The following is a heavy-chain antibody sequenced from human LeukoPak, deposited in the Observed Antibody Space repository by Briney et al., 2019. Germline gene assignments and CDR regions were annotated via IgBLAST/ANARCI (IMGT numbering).Heavy chain of an antibody. CDR2: VYYDGST. CDR1: RDSIRSYH. V-gene: IGHV4-59*08. CDR3: ATYTRHCSGGTCYSIDY. J-gene: IGHJ4*02. D-gene: IGHD2-15*01. Sequence: SETLSLTCIVSRDSIRSYHWTWIRQPPGRGLEWIGYVYYDGSTNYNPSFRSRVTISLDASNNQFSLKLSSVTAADTATYYCATYTRHCSGGTCYSIDYWGQGTLVTVSS.